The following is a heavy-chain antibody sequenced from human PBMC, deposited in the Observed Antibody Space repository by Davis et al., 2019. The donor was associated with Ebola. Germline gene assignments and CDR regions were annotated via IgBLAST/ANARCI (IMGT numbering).Heavy chain of an antibody. CDR2: IWSDGAYK. J-gene: IGHJ4*02. CDR3: AKDSQVETIGAAFDL. Sequence: PGGSLRLSCAASGFTFSNYAMHWVRQAPGKGLEWVAVIWSDGAYKYYADSVKGRFTVSRDNSKKILYLQLDRLRAEDAAVYYCAKDSQVETIGAAFDLWGQGTLATVSS. CDR1: GFTFSNYA. D-gene: IGHD4-23*01. V-gene: IGHV3-33*06.